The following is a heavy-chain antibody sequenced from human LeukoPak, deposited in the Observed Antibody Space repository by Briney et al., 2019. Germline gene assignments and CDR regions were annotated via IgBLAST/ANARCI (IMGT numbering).Heavy chain of an antibody. Sequence: GGSLRLSCAASGFTFNSFGMHWVRQAPGKGLEWVAVISFDGSNKYYADSVRGRFTISRDNSKDTLYLQMSRLTIEDTAMYYCRAATRHFDYYYDYWGQGTLVTVSS. CDR2: ISFDGSNK. J-gene: IGHJ4*02. D-gene: IGHD3-22*01. CDR3: RAATRHFDYYYDY. V-gene: IGHV3-30*03. CDR1: GFTFNSFG.